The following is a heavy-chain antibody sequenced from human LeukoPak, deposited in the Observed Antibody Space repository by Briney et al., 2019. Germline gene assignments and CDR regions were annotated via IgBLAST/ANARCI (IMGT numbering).Heavy chain of an antibody. CDR1: GGSLSSYY. Sequence: SETLSLTCILSGGSLSSYYWSWIRHPPGKGLEWIGYIYYSGSTNYNTSLKSRVTISVDTSKNQFSLKLSSVTAADTAVYYCARETGTTTFSWFDPWGQGTLVTVSS. CDR3: ARETGTTTFSWFDP. J-gene: IGHJ5*02. CDR2: IYYSGST. V-gene: IGHV4-59*01. D-gene: IGHD1-1*01.